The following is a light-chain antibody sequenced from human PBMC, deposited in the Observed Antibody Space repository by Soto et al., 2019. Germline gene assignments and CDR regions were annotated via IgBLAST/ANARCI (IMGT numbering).Light chain of an antibody. J-gene: IGKJ1*01. CDR3: QQYGSSPWT. Sequence: EIVLTQSPGTLSSSPGERATLSCRASQSVSSRYLGWYQQKPGQAPRLLIYDVSRRATGIPDRFSGSGSGTDFTLTISRLEPEDFAVYYCQQYGSSPWTFGQGTKVDIK. V-gene: IGKV3-20*01. CDR2: DVS. CDR1: QSVSSRY.